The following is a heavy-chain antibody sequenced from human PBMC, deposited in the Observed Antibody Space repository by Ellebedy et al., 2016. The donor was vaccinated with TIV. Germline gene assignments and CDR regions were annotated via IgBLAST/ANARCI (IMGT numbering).Heavy chain of an antibody. V-gene: IGHV1-46*01. CDR3: ARGDNYYYDSSGYYYNY. CDR2: INPASGNS. D-gene: IGHD3-22*01. Sequence: ASVKVSCKASGYTFTSYFLYWVRQAPGQGLEWMGMINPASGNSNYAQKFQGRVAMTRDTSTNTVYMELGSLRSEDTAVYYCARGDNYYYDSSGYYYNYWGQGTLVTVSS. J-gene: IGHJ4*02. CDR1: GYTFTSYF.